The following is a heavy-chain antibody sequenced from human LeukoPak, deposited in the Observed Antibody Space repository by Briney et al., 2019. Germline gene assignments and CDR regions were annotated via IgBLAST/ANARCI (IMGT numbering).Heavy chain of an antibody. V-gene: IGHV5-51*01. J-gene: IGHJ4*02. Sequence: GESLKISCKGSGYSFTSYWIGWVRQMPGKGLEWMGIIYPGDSDTRYSPSFQGQVTTSADKSISTAYLQWSSLKASDTAMYYCARLKTGGYSYGAFDYWGQGTLVTVSS. CDR1: GYSFTSYW. CDR2: IYPGDSDT. D-gene: IGHD5-18*01. CDR3: ARLKTGGYSYGAFDY.